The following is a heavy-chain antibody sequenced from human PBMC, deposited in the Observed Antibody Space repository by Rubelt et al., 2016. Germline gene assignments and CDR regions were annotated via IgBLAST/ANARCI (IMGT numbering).Heavy chain of an antibody. CDR2: TYYRSKWYN. D-gene: IGHD1-14*01. CDR3: AREDQQTTRTVQFDY. V-gene: IGHV6-1*01. J-gene: IGHJ4*02. Sequence: LEWLGRTYYRSKWYNDYAVSVKSRITINPDTSKNQFSLQLNSVTPEDTAVYYFAREDQQTTRTVQFDYWGQGTLVTVSS.